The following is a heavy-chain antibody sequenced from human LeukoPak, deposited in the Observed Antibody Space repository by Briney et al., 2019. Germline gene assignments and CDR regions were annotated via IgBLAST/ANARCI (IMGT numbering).Heavy chain of an antibody. CDR2: IYSGGST. J-gene: IGHJ6*02. D-gene: IGHD3-9*01. Sequence: GGSLRLSCAASGFTVSSNYMSGVRQAPGKGLEWVSVIYSGGSTYYADSVKGRFTSSRDNSKNTLYLQMNSLRAEDTAVYYCARDAAYYDILTGYKRADGMDVWGQGTTVTVS. CDR1: GFTVSSNY. V-gene: IGHV3-66*01. CDR3: ARDAAYYDILTGYKRADGMDV.